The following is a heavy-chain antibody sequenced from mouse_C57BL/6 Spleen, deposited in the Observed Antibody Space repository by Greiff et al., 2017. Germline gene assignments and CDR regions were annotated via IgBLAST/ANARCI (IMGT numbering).Heavy chain of an antibody. CDR3: ARRRTDYYAMDY. CDR1: GYTFTDYY. V-gene: IGHV1-19*01. Sequence: EVQLQQSGPVLVKPGASVKMSCKASGYTFTDYYMNWVKQSHGKSLEWIGVINPYNGGTSYNQKFKGKATLTVDKSSSTAYMELNSLTSEDSAVYYCARRRTDYYAMDYWGQGTSGTVSS. CDR2: INPYNGGT. J-gene: IGHJ4*01.